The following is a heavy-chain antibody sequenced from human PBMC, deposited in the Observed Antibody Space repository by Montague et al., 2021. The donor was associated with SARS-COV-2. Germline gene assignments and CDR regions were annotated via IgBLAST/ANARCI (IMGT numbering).Heavy chain of an antibody. D-gene: IGHD2-15*01. CDR2: ISGSGGST. J-gene: IGHJ4*02. V-gene: IGHV3-23*01. CDR3: AEDLEYCSGGSCYSPYYFDY. CDR1: GFTFSSYA. Sequence: SLRLSCAASGFTFSSYAMSWVRQAPGKGLEWVSAISGSGGSTYYADSVKGRFTISRDNSKNTLYLQMNSLRAEDTAVYYCAEDLEYCSGGSCYSPYYFDYWGQGTLVTVSS.